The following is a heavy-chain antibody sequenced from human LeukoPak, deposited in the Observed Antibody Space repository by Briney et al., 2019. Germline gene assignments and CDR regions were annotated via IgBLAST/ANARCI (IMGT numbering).Heavy chain of an antibody. J-gene: IGHJ4*02. CDR1: GGAISSSNYH. CDR3: AVGSHYYDSSSYLDY. V-gene: IGHV3-53*01. Sequence: PSETLSLTCTVSGGAISSSNYHWGWIRQPPGKGLEWVSVIYSGGSTYYADSVKGRFTITRDNSKNTLYLQMNSLRAEDTAVYYCAVGSHYYDSSSYLDYWGQGTLVTVSS. CDR2: IYSGGST. D-gene: IGHD3-22*01.